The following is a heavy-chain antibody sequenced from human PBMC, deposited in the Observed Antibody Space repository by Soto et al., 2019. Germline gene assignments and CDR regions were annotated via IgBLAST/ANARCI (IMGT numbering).Heavy chain of an antibody. CDR3: ARDDEYSGNGMDV. J-gene: IGHJ6*02. D-gene: IGHD3-10*01. CDR2: ILNDGSNR. V-gene: IGHV3-33*01. Sequence: QVQLVESGGGVVQPGRSLTLSCAASGFTFSNYGMHWVRQAPGKGLEWVAVILNDGSNRYHADSVKDRFTISRDNSKNTLYLHMNSLRSEDTAVYYCARDDEYSGNGMDVWGQGTTVTVS. CDR1: GFTFSNYG.